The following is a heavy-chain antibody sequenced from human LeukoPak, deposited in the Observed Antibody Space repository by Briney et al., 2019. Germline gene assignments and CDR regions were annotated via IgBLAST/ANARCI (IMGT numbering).Heavy chain of an antibody. CDR1: GFTFSSYA. Sequence: PGGSLRLSCAASGFTFSSYAMNWVRQAPGKGLEWVSSISESGGTADYADSVKGRFTISRDNSKNTLYLQMNSLRAEDTAVYYCAKDARITIFGVVNLHYYYMDVWGKGTTVTVSS. V-gene: IGHV3-23*01. CDR3: AKDARITIFGVVNLHYYYMDV. J-gene: IGHJ6*03. D-gene: IGHD3-3*01. CDR2: ISESGGTA.